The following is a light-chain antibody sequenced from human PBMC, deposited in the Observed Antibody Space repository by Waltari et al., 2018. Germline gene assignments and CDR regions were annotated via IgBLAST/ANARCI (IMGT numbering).Light chain of an antibody. CDR3: QHYYNSPPT. Sequence: DIVLTQSPDPLAVSLGARAPTPCESSQSVLSRSDNKNYLAWYQQKPGQPPKLFIYWSSTRESGVPDRFSGSGSGTDFALTISSLQAEDVAVYYCQHYYNSPPTFGGGTKVEIK. CDR1: QSVLSRSDNKNY. V-gene: IGKV4-1*01. CDR2: WSS. J-gene: IGKJ4*01.